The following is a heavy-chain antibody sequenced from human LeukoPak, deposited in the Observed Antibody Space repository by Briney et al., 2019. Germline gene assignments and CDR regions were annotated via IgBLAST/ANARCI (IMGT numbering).Heavy chain of an antibody. CDR3: ARVVAAYDGRSFDY. D-gene: IGHD2-15*01. V-gene: IGHV1-8*01. Sequence: GASVKVSCKASGYTFTSYDINWVRQATGQGLEWMGWMNPNSGNTGYAQKFRGRVTMTRNTSISTAYMELSSLRSEDTAVYYCARVVAAYDGRSFDYWGQGTLVTVSS. CDR1: GYTFTSYD. CDR2: MNPNSGNT. J-gene: IGHJ4*02.